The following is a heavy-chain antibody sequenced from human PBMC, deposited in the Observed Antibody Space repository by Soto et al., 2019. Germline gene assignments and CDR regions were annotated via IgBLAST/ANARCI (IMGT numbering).Heavy chain of an antibody. V-gene: IGHV4-30-4*01. CDR3: AILDYESKGYAFDI. Sequence: QVQLQESGPGQVKPSQTLSLTCTVSGGSISSGDSYWSWIRQPPGKGLEWIGYIYYSGSTYYNPSLKSRVTMSVDTSKNQFSLKLSSVTAADTAVYYCAILDYESKGYAFDIWGQGTMVTVSS. CDR1: GGSISSGDSY. J-gene: IGHJ3*02. D-gene: IGHD3-22*01. CDR2: IYYSGST.